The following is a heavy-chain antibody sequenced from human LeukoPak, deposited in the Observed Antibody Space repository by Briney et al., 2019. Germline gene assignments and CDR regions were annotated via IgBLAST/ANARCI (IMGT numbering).Heavy chain of an antibody. Sequence: HGESLKISCKGSGYSFTSCWIGWVRQMPGKGLEWMGIIYPGDSATRDSPSFQGQVTSSADKSISTTYLQWSSLRASDTAMYYCARWAYGFGELLGAFDIWGQGTMVTVSS. J-gene: IGHJ3*02. CDR3: ARWAYGFGELLGAFDI. CDR2: IYPGDSAT. CDR1: GYSFTSCW. D-gene: IGHD3-10*01. V-gene: IGHV5-51*01.